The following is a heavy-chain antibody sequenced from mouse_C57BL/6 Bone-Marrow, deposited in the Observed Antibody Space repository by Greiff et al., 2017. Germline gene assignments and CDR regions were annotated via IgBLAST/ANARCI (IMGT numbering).Heavy chain of an antibody. CDR2: INPSNGGT. CDR1: GYTFTSYW. D-gene: IGHD2-4*01. V-gene: IGHV1-53*01. J-gene: IGHJ2*01. Sequence: QLQQPGTELVKPGASVKLSCKASGYTFTSYWMHWVKQRPGQGLEWIGNINPSNGGTNYNEKFKSKATLTVDKSSSTAYMQLSSLTSEDSAVYYCAKGRVIYYDYDGGYYFDYWGQGTTLTVSS. CDR3: AKGRVIYYDYDGGYYFDY.